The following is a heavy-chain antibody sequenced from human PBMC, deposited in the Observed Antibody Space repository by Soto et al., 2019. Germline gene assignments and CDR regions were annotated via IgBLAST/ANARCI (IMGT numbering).Heavy chain of an antibody. CDR1: GFTVSSKY. V-gene: IGHV3-66*01. Sequence: EVQLVESGGGLVQPGGSLRLSCAASGFTVSSKYMSWVRQAPGKGLDWVSVIYRDGSTYYADSMKGRFTISRDNSKNTLYVQMNRLRVEDTAVYYCARGQAEQGNAFDFWGQGTMVTVSS. J-gene: IGHJ3*01. CDR3: ARGQAEQGNAFDF. CDR2: IYRDGST. D-gene: IGHD3-10*01.